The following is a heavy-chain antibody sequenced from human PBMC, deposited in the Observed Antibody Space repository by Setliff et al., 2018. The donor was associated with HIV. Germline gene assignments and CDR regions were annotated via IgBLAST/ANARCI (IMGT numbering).Heavy chain of an antibody. V-gene: IGHV4-38-2*02. CDR1: AYSISNGYY. CDR3: ARETIRSAHPSEAGFDF. Sequence: SETLSLTCTVSAYSISNGYYWGWIRQPPGKGLEWIGTLYYNGTTYYNPSLKSRVTMSVDTSKNQFSLNLNSVTAADTAVYYCARETIRSAHPSEAGFDFWGQGALVTVSS. CDR2: LYYNGTT. J-gene: IGHJ4*02. D-gene: IGHD6-19*01.